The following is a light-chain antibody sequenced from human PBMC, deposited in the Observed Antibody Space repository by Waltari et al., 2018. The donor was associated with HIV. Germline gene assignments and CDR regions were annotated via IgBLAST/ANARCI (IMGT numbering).Light chain of an antibody. V-gene: IGKV3-15*01. CDR2: GAS. J-gene: IGKJ5*01. Sequence: EIVMTQSPATLSVSPGERATLSCRASQSVSSNLAWYQQKPGQGPRLLIYGASTSATGIPARFSGSGSEAEFTLTISSLQSEDFAVYYCQQYNDWPLTFGQGTRLEIK. CDR3: QQYNDWPLT. CDR1: QSVSSN.